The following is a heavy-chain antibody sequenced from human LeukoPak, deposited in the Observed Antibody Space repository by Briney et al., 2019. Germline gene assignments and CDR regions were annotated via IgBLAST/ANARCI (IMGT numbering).Heavy chain of an antibody. CDR3: AKAKREYSYGSYYYYYMDV. V-gene: IGHV3-23*01. CDR2: INDSGGST. D-gene: IGHD5-18*01. Sequence: GGSLRLSCAASGFTFSTYAMTWVRQAPGKGLEWVPAINDSGGSTYYADSVKGRFTISRDNSKNTLYLQMNSLRAEDTAVYYCAKAKREYSYGSYYYYYMDVWGKGTTVTVSS. J-gene: IGHJ6*03. CDR1: GFTFSTYA.